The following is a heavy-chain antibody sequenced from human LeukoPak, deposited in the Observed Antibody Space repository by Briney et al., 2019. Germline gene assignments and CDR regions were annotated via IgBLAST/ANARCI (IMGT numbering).Heavy chain of an antibody. CDR3: ARHGRSANWYFDL. D-gene: IGHD2-2*01. CDR2: IYYSGST. J-gene: IGHJ2*01. Sequence: SETLSLTCTVSGGSISSYYWSWIRQPPGKGLEWIGYIYYSGSTNYNPSLKSRVTISVDTSKNQFSLKLSSVTAADTAVYYCARHGRSANWYFDLWGRGTLVTVSS. V-gene: IGHV4-59*08. CDR1: GGSISSYY.